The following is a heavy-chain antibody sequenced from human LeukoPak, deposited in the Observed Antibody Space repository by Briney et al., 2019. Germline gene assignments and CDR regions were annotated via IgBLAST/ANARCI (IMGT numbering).Heavy chain of an antibody. D-gene: IGHD3-16*01. V-gene: IGHV3-48*04. CDR3: ARAMSTFGGVRNYFDS. CDR2: VSISSGTI. Sequence: GGSLRLSCAASGFTFSGHNMNWVRQAPGKGLEWIAFVSISSGTIYYADSVNGRFRISRDNAKSSLDLEMNSLRAEDTAVYYCARAMSTFGGVRNYFDSWGQGTLVIVSS. CDR1: GFTFSGHN. J-gene: IGHJ4*02.